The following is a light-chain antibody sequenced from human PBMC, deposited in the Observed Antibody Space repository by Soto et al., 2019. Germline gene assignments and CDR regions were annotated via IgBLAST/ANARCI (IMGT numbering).Light chain of an antibody. Sequence: QSALTQPPSASGSPGQSVALSCTGTSSDVGGYNYVSWYQQHPGKAPKLLIYEVSKRPSGVPDRFSASKSGNTASLTVSGLRAEEGADYSGTSYLAGNGVLFGGGTKLPVL. CDR1: SSDVGGYNY. CDR3: TSYLAGNGVL. J-gene: IGLJ2*01. V-gene: IGLV2-8*01. CDR2: EVS.